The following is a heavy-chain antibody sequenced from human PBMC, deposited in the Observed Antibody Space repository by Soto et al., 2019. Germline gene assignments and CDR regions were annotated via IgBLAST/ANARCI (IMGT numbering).Heavy chain of an antibody. CDR2: ISWNSGSI. CDR1: GFTFDDYA. D-gene: IGHD6-6*01. V-gene: IGHV3-9*01. J-gene: IGHJ6*03. Sequence: EVQLVESGGGLVQPGRSLRLSCAASGFTFDDYAMHWVRQAPGKGLEWVSGISWNSGSIGYADSVKGRFTISRDNAKNSLYLQMNSLRAEDTALYYCAKDSSSSSYDYMDVWGKGTTVTVSS. CDR3: AKDSSSSSYDYMDV.